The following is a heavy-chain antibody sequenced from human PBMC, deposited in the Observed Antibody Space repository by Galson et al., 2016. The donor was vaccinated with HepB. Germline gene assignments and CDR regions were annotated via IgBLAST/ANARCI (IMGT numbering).Heavy chain of an antibody. Sequence: SLRLSCAASGFTVSSNYMNWVRQPPGKGLEWVSLIYISGGPYYADSPKGRFTFSRDNSKNTLYLQMNTLRAEDTAVYTCAKDKYYARSALINYWGQGTLVTVSS. V-gene: IGHV3-53*01. CDR3: AKDKYYARSALINY. CDR1: GFTVSSNY. D-gene: IGHD3-10*01. J-gene: IGHJ4*02. CDR2: IYISGGP.